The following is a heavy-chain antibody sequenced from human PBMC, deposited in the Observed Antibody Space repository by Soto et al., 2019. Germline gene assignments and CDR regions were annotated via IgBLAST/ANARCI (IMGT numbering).Heavy chain of an antibody. V-gene: IGHV3-21*01. CDR3: ARDCSGSSCYPGMDV. CDR1: GVNFNSYT. J-gene: IGHJ6*02. Sequence: PGGSLKLSSAASGVNFNSYTINWVRQAPGKRLEWLSSISSSGYIFSTDSVRGRFTISRDNSKNSVYLQINSLRAEDTAVYFCARDCSGSSCYPGMDVWGQGTTVTVSS. D-gene: IGHD2-15*01. CDR2: ISSSGYI.